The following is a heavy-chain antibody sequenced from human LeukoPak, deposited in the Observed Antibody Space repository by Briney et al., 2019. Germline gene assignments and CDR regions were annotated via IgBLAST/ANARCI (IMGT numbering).Heavy chain of an antibody. V-gene: IGHV3-30-3*01. CDR2: ISYDGSNK. CDR3: ARPGLTLYYGMDV. CDR1: GFTFSSYA. D-gene: IGHD1-20*01. Sequence: PGGSLRLSCAASGFTFSSYAMHWVRQAPGKGLEWVAVISYDGSNKYYADSVKGRFTISRDNSKNTLYLQMNSLRAEDTAVYYCARPGLTLYYGMDVWGQGTTVTVSS. J-gene: IGHJ6*02.